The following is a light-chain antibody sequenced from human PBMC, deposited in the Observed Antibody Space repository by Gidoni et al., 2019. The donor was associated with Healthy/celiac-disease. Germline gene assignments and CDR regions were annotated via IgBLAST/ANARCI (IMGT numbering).Light chain of an antibody. CDR2: SNN. V-gene: IGLV1-44*01. CDR3: AAWDDSLNVVV. Sequence: QSVLTQPPSASGTPGQRVTISCSGSRSNIGSNTVNGSPQLPGTAPKLLIYSNNQRPSGVPDRFSGSKSGTSASLAISGLQSEDEADYYCAAWDDSLNVVVFGGGTKLTVL. CDR1: RSNIGSNT. J-gene: IGLJ2*01.